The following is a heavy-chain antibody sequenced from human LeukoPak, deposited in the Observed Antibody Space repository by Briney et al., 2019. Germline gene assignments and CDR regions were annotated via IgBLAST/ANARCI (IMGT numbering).Heavy chain of an antibody. D-gene: IGHD6-13*01. CDR2: IRYDGSNK. CDR1: GFTFSSYG. CDR3: AKDGSGSSWYYYYYYMDV. V-gene: IGHV3-30*02. J-gene: IGHJ6*03. Sequence: GGSLRLACAASGFTFSSYGMHWVRQAPGKGLEWVAFIRYDGSNKYYADSVKGRFTISRDNSKNTLYLQMNSLRAEDTAVYYCAKDGSGSSWYYYYYYMDVWGKGTTVTVSS.